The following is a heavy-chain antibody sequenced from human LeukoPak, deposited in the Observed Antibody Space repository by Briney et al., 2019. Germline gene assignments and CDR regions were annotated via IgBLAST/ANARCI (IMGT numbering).Heavy chain of an antibody. CDR2: ISSSSSYI. V-gene: IGHV3-21*01. CDR3: AKERSGSRRRYFDWLSPHTDNWFDP. CDR1: GFTFSSYS. Sequence: GGSLRLSCAASGFTFSSYSMNWVRQAPGKGLEWVSSISSSSSYIYYADSVKGRFTISRDNAKNSLYLQMNSLRAEDTAVYYCAKERSGSRRRYFDWLSPHTDNWFDPWGQGTLVTVSS. D-gene: IGHD3-9*01. J-gene: IGHJ5*02.